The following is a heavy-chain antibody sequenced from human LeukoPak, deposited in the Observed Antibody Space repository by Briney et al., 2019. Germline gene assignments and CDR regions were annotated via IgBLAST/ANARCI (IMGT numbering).Heavy chain of an antibody. V-gene: IGHV3-7*01. CDR3: ARDPETERGRNGLDY. CDR1: GFTFSNYW. Sequence: GGSLRLSCAASGFTFSNYWMSWVRQAPGEGLEWVANIKEDGSEKGYVESVKGRFTISRDNAKNSMFLQVNNMRAEDTAVYYCARDPETERGRNGLDYWGQGTLVTVSS. CDR2: IKEDGSEK. D-gene: IGHD1-14*01. J-gene: IGHJ4*02.